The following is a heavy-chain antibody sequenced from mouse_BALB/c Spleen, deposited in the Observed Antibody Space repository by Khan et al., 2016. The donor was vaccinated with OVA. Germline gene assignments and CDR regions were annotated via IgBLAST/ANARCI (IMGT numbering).Heavy chain of an antibody. CDR1: GFTFSDYF. CDR2: ISHGGGST. D-gene: IGHD2-10*02. Sequence: EVELVESGGGLVQPGGSLNLSCATSGFTFSDYFMYWVRQPPEKRLEWVAYISHGGGSTYHPDIVKGRIIITRDNAKNTLYLQISRLKSEDTAMYVWAGHGYGNVYAMDYWGQGTSVTVSS. V-gene: IGHV5-12*02. J-gene: IGHJ4*01. CDR3: AGHGYGNVYAMDY.